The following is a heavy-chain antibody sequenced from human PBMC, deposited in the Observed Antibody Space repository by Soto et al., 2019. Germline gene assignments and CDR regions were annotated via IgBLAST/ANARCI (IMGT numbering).Heavy chain of an antibody. J-gene: IGHJ4*02. Sequence: QVHLQESGPGLVKPSETLSLTCTVSGGSISSYYWSWIRQPPGKGLEWIGYIYYSGSTNYNPSLKSRVTISVDTSKNQFSLKLSSVTAADTAVYYCARVDMDSSGYALPNFDYWGQGTLVTVSS. V-gene: IGHV4-59*01. CDR2: IYYSGST. CDR1: GGSISSYY. CDR3: ARVDMDSSGYALPNFDY. D-gene: IGHD3-22*01.